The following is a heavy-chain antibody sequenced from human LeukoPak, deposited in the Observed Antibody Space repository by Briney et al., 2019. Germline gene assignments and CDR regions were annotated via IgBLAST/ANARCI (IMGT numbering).Heavy chain of an antibody. CDR2: FDPEDRET. J-gene: IGHJ4*02. Sequence: ASVTVSFKVSGYTLTELSMHWVRQAPGKGGEGMGGFDPEDRETIYAQKFQGRVTMTADTSTATVYMELSSLRSEDTAVYYCTTAYGSSNRLFDYWGQGTLVTVSS. CDR1: GYTLTELS. V-gene: IGHV1-24*01. D-gene: IGHD4-11*01. CDR3: TTAYGSSNRLFDY.